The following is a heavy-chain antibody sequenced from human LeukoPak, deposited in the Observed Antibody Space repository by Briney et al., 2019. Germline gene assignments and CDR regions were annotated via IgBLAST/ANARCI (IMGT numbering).Heavy chain of an antibody. V-gene: IGHV1-2*02. CDR1: GYTFTGYY. J-gene: IGHJ4*02. CDR2: INPNSGGT. D-gene: IGHD3-3*01. CDR3: ARVGGGNYDFWSGYPFDY. Sequence: ASVKVSCKASGYTFTGYYMHWVRQAPGQGLEWMGWINPNSGGTNYAQKFQGRVTMTRDTSISTAYMELSRLRSDDTAVYYCARVGGGNYDFWSGYPFDYWGQGTLVTASS.